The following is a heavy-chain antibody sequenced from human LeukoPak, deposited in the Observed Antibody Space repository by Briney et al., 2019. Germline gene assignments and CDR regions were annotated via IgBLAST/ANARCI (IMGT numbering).Heavy chain of an antibody. CDR2: ISSSSTYI. CDR3: ASGGIAAAGVDY. D-gene: IGHD6-13*01. CDR1: GFTFSSYS. J-gene: IGHJ4*02. Sequence: GGSLRLSCAASGFTFSSYSMNWVRQAPGKGLEWVSSISSSSTYIYYADSVKGRFTISRDNAKNSLFLQMNSLRAEDTAVYYCASGGIAAAGVDYWGQGTLVTVSS. V-gene: IGHV3-21*01.